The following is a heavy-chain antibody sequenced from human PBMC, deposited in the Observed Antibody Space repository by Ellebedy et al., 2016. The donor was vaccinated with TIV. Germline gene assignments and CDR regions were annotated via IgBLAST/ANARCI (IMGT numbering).Heavy chain of an antibody. J-gene: IGHJ4*02. V-gene: IGHV4-34*01. Sequence: MPSETLSLTCAVYGGSFSGYSWSWIRQPPGKGLEWIGAISHSGSTNYNPSLKSRVTISVDTSKNQFSLKLSSVTAADTAVYSCARGSINSPIVVVPAATGYFDYWGQGTLVTVSS. CDR2: ISHSGST. D-gene: IGHD2-2*01. CDR1: GGSFSGYS. CDR3: ARGSINSPIVVVPAATGYFDY.